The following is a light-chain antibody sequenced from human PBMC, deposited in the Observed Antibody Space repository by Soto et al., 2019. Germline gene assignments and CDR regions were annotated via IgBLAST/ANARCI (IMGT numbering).Light chain of an antibody. Sequence: EIVLTQSPGTLSLSPGERATLSCRTSQSVSSSYLAWYQQKPGQAPRLLIYGASSRETGIPDRFSGGGSGTEFTLTISRLEPEDFEVYYCQQFSSYTLTFGEGTKVDIK. V-gene: IGKV3-20*01. CDR2: GAS. CDR1: QSVSSSY. CDR3: QQFSSYTLT. J-gene: IGKJ4*01.